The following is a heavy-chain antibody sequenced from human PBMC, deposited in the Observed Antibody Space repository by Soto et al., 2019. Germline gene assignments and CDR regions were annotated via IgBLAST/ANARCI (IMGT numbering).Heavy chain of an antibody. CDR1: GFTFSSYA. V-gene: IGHV3-30-3*01. CDR3: ARDRGNRAEYFQH. J-gene: IGHJ1*01. Sequence: QVQLVESGGGVVQPGRSLRLSCAASGFTFSSYAMHWVRQAPGKGLEWVAVISYDGSNKYYADSVKGRFTISRDNSKNTLYLQMNSLRAEDRAVYYWARDRGNRAEYFQHWGQGPLVTVSS. CDR2: ISYDGSNK.